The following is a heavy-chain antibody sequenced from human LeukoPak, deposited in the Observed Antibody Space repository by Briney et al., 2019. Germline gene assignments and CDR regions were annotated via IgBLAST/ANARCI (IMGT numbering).Heavy chain of an antibody. V-gene: IGHV3-21*01. CDR3: AWWRMGPIFGVVNDY. CDR1: GFTFSSYS. D-gene: IGHD3-3*02. Sequence: GGSLRLSCAASGFTFSSYSMNRVRQAPGKGLEWVSSISSSSSYIYYADSVKGRFTISRDNAKNSLYLQMNSLRAEDTAVYYCAWWRMGPIFGVVNDYWGQGTLVTVSS. J-gene: IGHJ4*02. CDR2: ISSSSSYI.